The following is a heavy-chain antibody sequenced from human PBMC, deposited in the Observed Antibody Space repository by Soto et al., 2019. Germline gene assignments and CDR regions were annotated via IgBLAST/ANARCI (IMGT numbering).Heavy chain of an antibody. Sequence: SETLSLTCAVYGGAFIGYRCSWIRQPQGKGLEWIGDINHSGNTNYNPSLRSRLTISVDTSQNQFSLKLTSVTAADAAVYYCAGQYPFDSSGYHLNFWGLGTLVTVSS. D-gene: IGHD3-22*01. J-gene: IGHJ4*02. V-gene: IGHV4-34*01. CDR1: GGAFIGYR. CDR2: INHSGNT. CDR3: AGQYPFDSSGYHLNF.